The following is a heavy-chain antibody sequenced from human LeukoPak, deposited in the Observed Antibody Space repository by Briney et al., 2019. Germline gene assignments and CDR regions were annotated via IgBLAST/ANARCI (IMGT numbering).Heavy chain of an antibody. D-gene: IGHD1-14*01. V-gene: IGHV4-59*01. CDR2: ISYSGST. CDR1: GGSISSDH. J-gene: IGHJ5*02. Sequence: SETLSLTCTVSGGSISSDHWTWIRQPPGKGLEWMAGISYSGSTNYNPSLKSRVTISLDSSKNQFSLRLSSVTPADTAAYYCASLPIDSSTGTFGWFDPWGQGTLVTVSS. CDR3: ASLPIDSSTGTFGWFDP.